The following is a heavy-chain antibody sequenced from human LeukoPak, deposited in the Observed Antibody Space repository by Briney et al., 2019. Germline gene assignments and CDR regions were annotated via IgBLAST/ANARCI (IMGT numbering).Heavy chain of an antibody. V-gene: IGHV3-23*01. Sequence: GRSLRPSCAPSALTSSSHATSWVSHAPWRGLGWDSGLSGSGRTTYYADSAKGRFTISRDNSKNTLYLQMNSLRAEDTAVYYCAKAQKYTSDLDYWGQGILVTVSS. J-gene: IGHJ4*02. CDR2: LSGSGRTT. D-gene: IGHD3-22*01. CDR1: ALTSSSHA. CDR3: AKAQKYTSDLDY.